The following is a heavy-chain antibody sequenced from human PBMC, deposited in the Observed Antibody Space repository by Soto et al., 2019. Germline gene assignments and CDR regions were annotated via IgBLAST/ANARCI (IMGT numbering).Heavy chain of an antibody. Sequence: SETLSLTCTVSGGSISSSSYYWGWIRQPPGKGLEWIGSIYYSGSTYYNPSLKSRVTISVDTSKNQFSLKLSSVTAADTAVYYCARSSKVLMVYAKSLSWFDPWGQGTLVTVSS. J-gene: IGHJ5*02. D-gene: IGHD2-8*01. V-gene: IGHV4-39*01. CDR3: ARSSKVLMVYAKSLSWFDP. CDR1: GGSISSSSYY. CDR2: IYYSGST.